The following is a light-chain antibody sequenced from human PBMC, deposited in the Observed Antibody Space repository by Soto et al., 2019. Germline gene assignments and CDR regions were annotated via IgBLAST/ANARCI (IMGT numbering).Light chain of an antibody. CDR3: CSSGGIHTYV. CDR2: EVN. J-gene: IGLJ1*01. Sequence: QTVLTQPASVSGSPGKSITISCTGTSSNVGSYKLVSWYQQHSGKAPKLMLFEVNMRPSGASNRFSGSKSGNTAPLTNALLKVEDEADYYCCSSGGIHTYVFGTENKVTGL. V-gene: IGLV2-23*02. CDR1: SSNVGSYKL.